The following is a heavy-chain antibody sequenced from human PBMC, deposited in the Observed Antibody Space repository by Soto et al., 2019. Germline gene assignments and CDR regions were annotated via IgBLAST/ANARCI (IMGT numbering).Heavy chain of an antibody. CDR2: IWYDGSNK. J-gene: IGHJ4*02. CDR1: GFTFSSYG. CDR3: ARTRVIAVAAPGGFDY. D-gene: IGHD6-19*01. V-gene: IGHV3-33*01. Sequence: QVQLVESGGGVVQPGRSLRLSCAASGFTFSSYGMHWVRQAPGKGLEWVAVIWYDGSNKYYADSVKGRFTISRDNSKNTRYLQMNSLRAEDRAVYYCARTRVIAVAAPGGFDYGGQGTLVPVSS.